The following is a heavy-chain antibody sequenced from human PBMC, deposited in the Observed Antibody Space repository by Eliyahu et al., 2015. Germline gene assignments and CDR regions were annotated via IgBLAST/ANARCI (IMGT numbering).Heavy chain of an antibody. D-gene: IGHD1-14*01. CDR1: GYXFTTYY. Sequence: QVQLVQSGPEVKKPGASVKISCKASGYXFTTYYIHWVRQAPGGGLEWIGIINPTGGSTSSXEKLRGRVSMTRDTSTSTXYMEVYNLTPEDTAVYYCARGQPDGRQINWIPLQFWGQGTLVTVSS. CDR3: ARGQPDGRQINWIPLQF. J-gene: IGHJ4*02. V-gene: IGHV1-46*04. CDR2: INPTGGST.